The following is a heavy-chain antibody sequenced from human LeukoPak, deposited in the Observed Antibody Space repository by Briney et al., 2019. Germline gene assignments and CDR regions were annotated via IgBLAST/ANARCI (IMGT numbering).Heavy chain of an antibody. CDR2: ISAYNGNT. CDR3: ARFGPHLGIQLWLPLDY. CDR1: GYTFTSYG. J-gene: IGHJ4*02. Sequence: GASVKVSCKASGYTFTSYGIGWVRQAPGQGLEWMGWISAYNGNTNYAQKLQGRVTMTTDTSTSTAYMELRSLRSYDTAVYYCARFGPHLGIQLWLPLDYWGQGTLVTVSS. V-gene: IGHV1-18*01. D-gene: IGHD5-18*01.